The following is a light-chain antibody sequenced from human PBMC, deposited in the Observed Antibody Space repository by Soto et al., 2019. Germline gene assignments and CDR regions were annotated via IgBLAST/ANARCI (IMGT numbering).Light chain of an antibody. J-gene: IGKJ4*01. CDR3: QHNSRSQVLT. CDR1: LSVANSQ. Sequence: EIVLTQSPGTLSLSPGERATLSCRASLSVANSQLVWYQQKPGQAPRLVIYGASTRTTGIPDRFTGRGSETDFTLTIIRLEPEDLGVYFCQHNSRSQVLTFGGGTKVEIK. CDR2: GAS. V-gene: IGKV3-20*01.